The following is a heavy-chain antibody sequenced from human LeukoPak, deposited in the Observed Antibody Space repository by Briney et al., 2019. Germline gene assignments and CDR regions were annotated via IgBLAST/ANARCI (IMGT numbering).Heavy chain of an antibody. CDR3: ARDLLEWYFDY. V-gene: IGHV3-66*01. J-gene: IGHJ4*02. CDR2: IYSGGST. CDR1: GLTVSITY. D-gene: IGHD3-3*01. Sequence: GGSLRLSCAASGLTVSITYMSWVRQTPGKWLEWVSVIYSGGSTYYADSVKGRFTISRDNSKNTLYLQMNSLRAEDTAVYYCARDLLEWYFDYWGQGTLVTVSS.